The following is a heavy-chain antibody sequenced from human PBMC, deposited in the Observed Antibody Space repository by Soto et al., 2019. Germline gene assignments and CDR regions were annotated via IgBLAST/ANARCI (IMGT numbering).Heavy chain of an antibody. D-gene: IGHD4-17*01. CDR2: ISYDGSIK. Sequence: QVQLVESGGGVVQPGRSLRLSCAASGFTFSSYAMHWVRQAPGKGLEWVAVISYDGSIKYYADSVKGRFTISRDNSKNTLYLQMNSLRAEDTAVYYCARDASGDYSLSCGMDVWGQGTTVTVSS. J-gene: IGHJ6*02. CDR3: ARDASGDYSLSCGMDV. V-gene: IGHV3-30-3*01. CDR1: GFTFSSYA.